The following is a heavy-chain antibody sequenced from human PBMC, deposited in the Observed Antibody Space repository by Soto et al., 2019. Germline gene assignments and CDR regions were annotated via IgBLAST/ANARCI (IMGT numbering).Heavy chain of an antibody. CDR1: GTPILNINVN. J-gene: IGHJ4*02. Sequence: PSESLSPTFSNSGTPILNINVNIRWTPNPPGKGPEWFACFRYDGDAHYNPSLKSRVTKSVDTSRNQFSLNLSSVTAADTAVYYCARHADPLGGLGAYFDSWGQGTLVTVSS. V-gene: IGHV4-39*01. CDR2: FRYDGDA. CDR3: ARHADPLGGLGAYFDS. D-gene: IGHD2-15*01.